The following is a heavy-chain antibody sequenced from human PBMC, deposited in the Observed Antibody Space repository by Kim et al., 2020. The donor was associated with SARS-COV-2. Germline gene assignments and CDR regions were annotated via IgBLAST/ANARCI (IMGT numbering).Heavy chain of an antibody. CDR2: ISGSGGST. CDR1: GFTFSSYA. Sequence: GGSLRLSCAASGFTFSSYAMSWVRQAPGKGLEWVSAISGSGGSTYYADSVKGRFTISRDNSKNTLYLQMNSLRAEDTAVYYCAKDRGYCSGGSCYHLFDYWGQGTLVTVSS. CDR3: AKDRGYCSGGSCYHLFDY. V-gene: IGHV3-23*01. D-gene: IGHD2-15*01. J-gene: IGHJ4*02.